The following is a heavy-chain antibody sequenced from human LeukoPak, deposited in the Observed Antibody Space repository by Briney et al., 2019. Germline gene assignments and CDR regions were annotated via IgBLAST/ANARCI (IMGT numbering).Heavy chain of an antibody. CDR1: GYTFTGYY. CDR2: INLNSGGT. CDR3: ARDDDGMDV. J-gene: IGHJ6*02. V-gene: IGHV1-2*04. Sequence: ASVKVSCAASGYTFTGYYMHWVRQAPGQGLEWMGWINLNSGGTNYAQKFQGWVTMTRDTSISTAYMELSRLRSDDTAVYYCARDDDGMDVWGQGTTVTVSS.